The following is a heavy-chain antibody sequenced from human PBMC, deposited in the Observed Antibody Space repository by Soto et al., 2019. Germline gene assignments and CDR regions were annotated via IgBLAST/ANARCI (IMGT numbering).Heavy chain of an antibody. D-gene: IGHD4-17*01. Sequence: QVQLQESGPGLVRPSETLSLTCTDSGCSISSYYWSWIRQPPGRGLEWIGYIYNSGSTNYNPSLKSRDTISVDTSKNQFSLKTSSVTAEDRAVYYCAYGDSRGPFDSWGQGTLVNVSS. V-gene: IGHV4-59*01. CDR3: AYGDSRGPFDS. CDR1: GCSISSYY. CDR2: IYNSGST. J-gene: IGHJ4*02.